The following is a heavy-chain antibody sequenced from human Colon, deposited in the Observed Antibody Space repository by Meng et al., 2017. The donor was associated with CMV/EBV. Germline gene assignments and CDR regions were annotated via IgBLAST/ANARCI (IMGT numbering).Heavy chain of an antibody. J-gene: IGHJ6*02. D-gene: IGHD1-1*01. Sequence: SETLSLTCAVSGVSVRSGSYYWSWIRQHPGKGLEWVGYVYYSGSTKYNPSLKSPVTISVDTSNNQFSLNLNSVTAADTAVYYCARAPLEPHYYYGLDVWGQGTTVTVSS. CDR2: VYYSGST. V-gene: IGHV4-61*01. CDR3: ARAPLEPHYYYGLDV. CDR1: GVSVRSGSYY.